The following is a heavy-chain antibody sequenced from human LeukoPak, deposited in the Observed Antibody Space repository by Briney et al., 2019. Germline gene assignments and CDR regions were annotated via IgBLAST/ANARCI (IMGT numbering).Heavy chain of an antibody. CDR2: INPNSGGT. CDR3: AKGGCSSTSCYTGDDY. Sequence: ASVKVSCKASGYTFTGYYMHWVRQAPGQGLEWMGWINPNSGGTNYAQKFQGRVTMTRDTSISTAYMELSRLRSDDTAVYYCAKGGCSSTSCYTGDDYWGQGTLVTVSS. V-gene: IGHV1-2*02. J-gene: IGHJ4*02. D-gene: IGHD2-2*02. CDR1: GYTFTGYY.